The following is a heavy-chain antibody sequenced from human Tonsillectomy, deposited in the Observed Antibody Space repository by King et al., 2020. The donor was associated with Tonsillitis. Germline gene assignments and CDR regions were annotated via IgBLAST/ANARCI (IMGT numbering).Heavy chain of an antibody. CDR2: IRYNGKNI. CDR1: GFIFSNYD. V-gene: IGHV3-30*02. CDR3: AKVGDDYNTTGYPYYFDS. Sequence: VQLVESGGGVVQPGGSLRLSCEASGFIFSNYDMDWVRHTPGKGLEWVAFIRYNGKNIYYGDSVKGRFTISRDNSQNTLYLQMNSLRAEDTAVYYCAKVGDDYNTTGYPYYFDSWGQGTLVTVSS. D-gene: IGHD3-22*01. J-gene: IGHJ4*02.